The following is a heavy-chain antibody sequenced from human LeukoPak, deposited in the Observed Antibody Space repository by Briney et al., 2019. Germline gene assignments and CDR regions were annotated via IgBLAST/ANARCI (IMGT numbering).Heavy chain of an antibody. CDR2: IYYSGST. V-gene: IGHV4-39*01. J-gene: IGHJ6*03. CDR1: GGSNSSYY. CDR3: ARHKDYYYSYMDV. Sequence: SETLSLTCTVSGGSNSSYYWGWIRQPPGKGLEWLGTIYYSGSTYYNPSLASRVTISVDTSKNQFSLKLSSVTAADTAVYYCARHKDYYYSYMDVWGKGTTVTISS.